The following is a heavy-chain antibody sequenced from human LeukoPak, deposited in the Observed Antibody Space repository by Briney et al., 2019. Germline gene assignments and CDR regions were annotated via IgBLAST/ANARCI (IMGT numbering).Heavy chain of an antibody. CDR1: GFTFSSYA. CDR2: ISGGGSRK. V-gene: IGHV3-23*01. D-gene: IGHD3-16*01. Sequence: GGSLRLSCAASGFTFSSYAMNWVRQAPGKGLEWVSGISGGGSRKSYADVVKGRFTISRDNSKNTLDLQMNSLRAEDTALYYCAGDYNYVYDYWGQGTLVTVSS. J-gene: IGHJ4*02. CDR3: AGDYNYVYDY.